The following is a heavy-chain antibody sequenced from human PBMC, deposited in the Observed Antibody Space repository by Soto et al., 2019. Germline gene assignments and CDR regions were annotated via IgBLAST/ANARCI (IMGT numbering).Heavy chain of an antibody. CDR2: INPDGSAT. V-gene: IGHV3-74*01. CDR1: GFTFSSYW. J-gene: IGHJ4*02. CDR3: GRGGSDSPMAPGY. Sequence: GGSLRLSCAASGFTFSSYWMHWVRQAPGKGLVWVSRINPDGSATNYADSVKGRFTISRDNAKNTLYLQMNSLRAEDTAVFYCGRGGSDSPMAPGYWGQGTLVTVSS. D-gene: IGHD5-18*01.